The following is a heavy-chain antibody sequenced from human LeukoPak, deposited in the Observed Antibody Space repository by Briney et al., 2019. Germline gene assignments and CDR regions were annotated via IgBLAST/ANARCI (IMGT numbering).Heavy chain of an antibody. CDR2: IYYSGST. V-gene: IGHV4-39*07. Sequence: PSETLSLTCIVSGGSISSSSYYWGWIRQPPGKGLEWIGNIYYSGSTYYNPSLKSRVTISVDTSKNQFSLKLSSVTAADTAVYYCATSSSWSNNWFDPWGQGTLVTVSS. J-gene: IGHJ5*02. CDR1: GGSISSSSYY. D-gene: IGHD6-13*01. CDR3: ATSSSWSNNWFDP.